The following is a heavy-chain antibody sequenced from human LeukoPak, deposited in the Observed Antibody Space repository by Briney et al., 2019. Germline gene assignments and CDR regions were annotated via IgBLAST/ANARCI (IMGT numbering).Heavy chain of an antibody. Sequence: SETLSLNCTVSGGSISNYYWSWIRQPPGKGLECIGYIYYSGTTNYNPSLKSRVTISVDTSKNQFSLKLSSVTAADTAVYYCARHGGYSSPYLHWGQGTLVTVSS. D-gene: IGHD6-25*01. J-gene: IGHJ1*01. CDR1: GGSISNYY. CDR3: ARHGGYSSPYLH. CDR2: IYYSGTT. V-gene: IGHV4-59*08.